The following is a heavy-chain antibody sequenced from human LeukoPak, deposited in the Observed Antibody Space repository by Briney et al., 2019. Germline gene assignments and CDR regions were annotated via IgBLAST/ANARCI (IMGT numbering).Heavy chain of an antibody. Sequence: SETLSLTCTVSGGSISSYYWSWIRQPPGKGLEWIGRIYTSGSTNYNPSLKSRVTISVDTSKNQFSLKLSSVTAADTAVYYCARHEVGVNYDILTGYYVDYWGQGTLVTVSS. CDR2: IYTSGST. J-gene: IGHJ4*02. CDR1: GGSISSYY. V-gene: IGHV4-4*08. CDR3: ARHEVGVNYDILTGYYVDY. D-gene: IGHD3-9*01.